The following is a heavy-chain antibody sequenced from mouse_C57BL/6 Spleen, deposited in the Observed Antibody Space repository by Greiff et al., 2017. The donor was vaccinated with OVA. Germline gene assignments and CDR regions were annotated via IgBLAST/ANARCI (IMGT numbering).Heavy chain of an antibody. CDR1: GFTFNTYA. Sequence: EVQRVESGGGLVQPKGSLKLSCAASGFTFNTYAMDWVRQAPGKGLEWVARIRSKISNYATYYADSVKDRFTITRDDSQSMLYLQMNNLKTEDTARYYWVRETGDYWGQGTTLTVSS. J-gene: IGHJ2*01. CDR3: VRETGDY. CDR2: IRSKISNYAT. V-gene: IGHV10-3*01.